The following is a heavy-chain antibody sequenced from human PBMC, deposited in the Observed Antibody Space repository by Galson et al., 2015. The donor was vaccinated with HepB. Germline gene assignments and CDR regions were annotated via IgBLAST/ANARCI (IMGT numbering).Heavy chain of an antibody. D-gene: IGHD5-12*01. J-gene: IGHJ4*02. CDR2: IYWDDDK. CDR3: AHSPPLRGYSGYDYDY. V-gene: IGHV2-5*02. CDR1: GFSLSTSGVG. Sequence: PALVKPTQTLTLTCTFSGFSLSTSGVGVGWIRQPPGKALEWLALIYWDDDKRYSPSLKSRLTITKDTSKNQVVLTMTNMDPVDTATYYCAHSPPLRGYSGYDYDYWGQGTLVTVSS.